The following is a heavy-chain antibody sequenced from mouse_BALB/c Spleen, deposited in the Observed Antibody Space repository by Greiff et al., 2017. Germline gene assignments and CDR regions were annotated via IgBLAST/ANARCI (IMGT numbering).Heavy chain of an antibody. V-gene: IGHV5-17*02. CDR2: ISSGSSTI. J-gene: IGHJ4*01. Sequence: EVKLMESGGGLVQPGGSRKLSCAASGFTFSSFGMHWVRQAPEKGLEWVAYISSGSSTIYYADTVKGRFTISRDNPKNTLFLQMTSLRSEDTAMYYCARHRYDDAMDYWGQGTSVTVSS. D-gene: IGHD2-14*01. CDR1: GFTFSSFG. CDR3: ARHRYDDAMDY.